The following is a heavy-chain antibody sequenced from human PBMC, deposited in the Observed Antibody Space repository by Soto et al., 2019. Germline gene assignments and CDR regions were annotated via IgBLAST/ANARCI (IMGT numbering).Heavy chain of an antibody. CDR2: ISGYNGDT. J-gene: IGHJ6*02. CDR1: GYNFSRYD. Sequence: QGQLVQSGPEAKKPRASVKVSFKTSGYNFSRYDISWVRQAPGQGLEWMGWISGYNGDTKYAQKVQGRVTMTIDTSTYTAYMELRSLTSDDTSIYYCAKNGQPPYYYYGMDVWGQGTTVTVSS. V-gene: IGHV1-18*01. CDR3: AKNGQPPYYYYGMDV. D-gene: IGHD2-8*01.